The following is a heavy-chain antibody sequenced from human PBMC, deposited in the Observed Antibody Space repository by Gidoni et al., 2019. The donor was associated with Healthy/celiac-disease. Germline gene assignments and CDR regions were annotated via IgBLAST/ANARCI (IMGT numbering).Heavy chain of an antibody. CDR2: IWYDGSNK. D-gene: IGHD5-12*01. CDR1: GFTFSSYG. CDR3: ARDGSEVEARDYYYGMDV. Sequence: QVQLVESGGGVVQPGRSLRLSCAASGFTFSSYGMHWVRQAPGKGLEWVAVIWYDGSNKYYAESVKGRFTISRDKSKKKLHLQMNSLRAEDTAVYYCARDGSEVEARDYYYGMDVWGQGTTVTVSS. J-gene: IGHJ6*02. V-gene: IGHV3-33*01.